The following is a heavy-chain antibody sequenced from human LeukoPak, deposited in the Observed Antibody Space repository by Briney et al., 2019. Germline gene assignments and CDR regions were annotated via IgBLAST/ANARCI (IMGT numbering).Heavy chain of an antibody. CDR1: GFSFSSYE. D-gene: IGHD6-19*01. V-gene: IGHV3-48*03. CDR2: ISPSGSTK. Sequence: GGSLRLSCAASGFSFSSYEMNWVRQAPGRGLEWVSNISPSGSTKYYADSVKGRFTVSRDNAKNSLYLQMNSLRAGDTGVYYCTKLAVASADSWGQGTLVTVSS. J-gene: IGHJ4*02. CDR3: TKLAVASADS.